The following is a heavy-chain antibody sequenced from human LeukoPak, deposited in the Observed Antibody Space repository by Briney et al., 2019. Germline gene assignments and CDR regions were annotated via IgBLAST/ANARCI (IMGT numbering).Heavy chain of an antibody. D-gene: IGHD1-26*01. CDR3: ARLRVSGSYLYYFDY. V-gene: IGHV4-4*09. Sequence: PPETLSLTCTVSNGSISSYHWSWVRQPPGKGLEWIGYILTGGTTNYNPSLKSRLAISVDTSKNQFTLKLSSVTAADTAVYYCARLRVSGSYLYYFDYWGQGTLVTVSS. CDR1: NGSISSYH. J-gene: IGHJ4*02. CDR2: ILTGGTT.